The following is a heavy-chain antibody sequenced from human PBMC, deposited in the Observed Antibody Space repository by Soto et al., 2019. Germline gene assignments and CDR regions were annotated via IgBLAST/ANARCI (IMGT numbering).Heavy chain of an antibody. CDR3: AKDLDYYDSSGYSDY. V-gene: IGHV3-30*18. Sequence: GGSLRLSCAASGFTFSSYGMHWVRQAPGKGLEWVAVISYDGSNKYYADSAKGRFTISRDNSKNTLYLQMNSLRAEDTAVYYCAKDLDYYDSSGYSDYWGQGTLVTVSS. D-gene: IGHD3-22*01. J-gene: IGHJ4*02. CDR1: GFTFSSYG. CDR2: ISYDGSNK.